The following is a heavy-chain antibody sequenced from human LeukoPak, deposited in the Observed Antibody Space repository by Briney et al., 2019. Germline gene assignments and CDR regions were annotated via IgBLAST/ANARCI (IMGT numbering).Heavy chain of an antibody. CDR1: GGSFSGYY. CDR2: INHRGST. V-gene: IGHV4-34*10. CDR3: ARLLWFGELLFFDY. D-gene: IGHD3-10*01. Sequence: PSETLSLTCGVYGGSFSGYYWIWIRQPPGKGLEWIGEINHRGSTNYNPSLKSRVTMSVDTSRNHFSLKLTSVTAADTAVYYCARLLWFGELLFFDYWGQGTLVTVSS. J-gene: IGHJ4*02.